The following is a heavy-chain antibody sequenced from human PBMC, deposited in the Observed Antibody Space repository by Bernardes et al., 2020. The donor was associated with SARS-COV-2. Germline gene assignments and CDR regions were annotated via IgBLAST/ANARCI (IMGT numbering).Heavy chain of an antibody. CDR2: ISYDGSNK. CDR1: GFTFSSYG. CDR3: AKEEGLLFGFGWNAFDI. V-gene: IGHV3-30*18. D-gene: IGHD3-3*01. J-gene: IGHJ3*02. Sequence: GGSLRLSCAASGFTFSSYGMHWVRQAPGKGLEWVAVISYDGSNKYYADSVKGRFTISRDNSKNTLYLQMNSLRAEDTAVYYCAKEEGLLFGFGWNAFDIWGQGTMVTVSS.